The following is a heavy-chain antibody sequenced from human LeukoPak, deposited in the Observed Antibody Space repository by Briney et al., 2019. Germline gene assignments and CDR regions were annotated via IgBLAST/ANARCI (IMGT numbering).Heavy chain of an antibody. CDR2: ISDSGST. V-gene: IGHV4-59*01. CDR3: ARVFRGAVTSNWFDP. D-gene: IGHD4-17*01. Sequence: SETLSLTCTVSGGSINGYYWTWIRQPPGKGLEWIGYISDSGSTNYNPSLKSRVTMSVDSSNTESSLRLSSVTAADTAVYYCARVFRGAVTSNWFDPWGQGTLVTVSS. CDR1: GGSINGYY. J-gene: IGHJ5*02.